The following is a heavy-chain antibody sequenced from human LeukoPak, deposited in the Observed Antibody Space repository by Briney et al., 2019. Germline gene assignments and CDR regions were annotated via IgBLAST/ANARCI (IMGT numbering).Heavy chain of an antibody. D-gene: IGHD2-2*03. CDR3: AKDMDIVVVPAAISGDY. CDR2: ISYDGSNK. J-gene: IGHJ4*02. Sequence: PGGSLRLSCAASGFTFSSYGMHWVRQAPGKGLEWVAVISYDGSNKYYADSVKGRFTISRDNSKNTLYLQMNSLRAEDTAVYYCAKDMDIVVVPAAISGDYWGQGTLVTVSS. CDR1: GFTFSSYG. V-gene: IGHV3-30*18.